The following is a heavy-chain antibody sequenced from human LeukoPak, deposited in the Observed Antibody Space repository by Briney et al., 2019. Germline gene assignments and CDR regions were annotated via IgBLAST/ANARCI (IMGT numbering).Heavy chain of an antibody. CDR3: AKDLRPYEDYYYGMDV. D-gene: IGHD3-16*01. V-gene: IGHV3-30*18. J-gene: IGHJ6*02. CDR1: GFTFSSYG. CDR2: ISYDGSNK. Sequence: GGSLRLSCAASGFTFSSYGMHWVRQAPGKGLEWVAVISYDGSNKYYADSVKGRFTISRDNSKNTLYLQMNSLRAEDTAVHYCAKDLRPYEDYYYGMDVWGQGTTVTVSS.